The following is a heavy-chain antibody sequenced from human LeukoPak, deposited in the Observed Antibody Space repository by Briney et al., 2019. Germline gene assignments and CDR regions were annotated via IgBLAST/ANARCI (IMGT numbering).Heavy chain of an antibody. V-gene: IGHV3-23*01. D-gene: IGHD5-24*01. CDR3: AKDDAWLQYGN. J-gene: IGHJ4*02. CDR2: ISPNGVIT. Sequence: GGSLRLSCAASGLTFSSHGMNWVRQAPGKGLEWVSGISPNGVITYYADSVKGRFTISRDNSKGTVCLQMNSLRPEDTAVYYCAKDDAWLQYGNWGRGTLVTVSS. CDR1: GLTFSSHG.